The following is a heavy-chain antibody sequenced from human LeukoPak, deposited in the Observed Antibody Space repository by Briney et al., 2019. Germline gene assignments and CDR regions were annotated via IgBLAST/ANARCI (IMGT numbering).Heavy chain of an antibody. V-gene: IGHV3-49*04. CDR2: IRSKAYGGTT. CDR1: GFTFGDYA. J-gene: IGHJ4*02. CDR3: TRADSSYYDSSGYPLGFDY. D-gene: IGHD3-22*01. Sequence: GESLRLSCTASGFTFGDYAMSWVRQAPGKGLEWVGFIRSKAYGGTTEYAASVKGRFTISRDDSKSIAYLQMNSLKTEDTAVYYCTRADSSYYDSSGYPLGFDYWGQGTLVTVCS.